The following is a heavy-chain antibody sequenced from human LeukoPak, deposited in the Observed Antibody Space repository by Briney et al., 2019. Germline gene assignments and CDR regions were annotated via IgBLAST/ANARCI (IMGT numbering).Heavy chain of an antibody. CDR1: GFTFSSYW. CDR3: GRHPPGWEQPPEY. CDR2: INSDGSRT. Sequence: GGSLRLSCAASGFTFSSYWMHWVRQAPEKGLVWVSRINSDGSRTTYADSVKGRFTISRDNARNTLYLQMNSLRAEDTAVYYCGRHPPGWEQPPEYWGQGTLVTVSS. J-gene: IGHJ4*02. D-gene: IGHD1-26*01. V-gene: IGHV3-74*03.